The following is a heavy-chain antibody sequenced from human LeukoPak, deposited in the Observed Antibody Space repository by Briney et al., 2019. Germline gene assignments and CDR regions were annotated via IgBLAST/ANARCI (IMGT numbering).Heavy chain of an antibody. J-gene: IGHJ4*02. CDR3: ASVSLTGYYTPY. CDR1: GFTVSSNY. Sequence: GGSLRLSCAASGFTVSSNYMSWVRQAPGKGQEWVSILYSGGSTYYADSVKGRFTISRDNSKNTLYLQMNSLRAEDTAVYYCASVSLTGYYTPYWGQGTLVTVSS. CDR2: LYSGGST. D-gene: IGHD3-9*01. V-gene: IGHV3-53*01.